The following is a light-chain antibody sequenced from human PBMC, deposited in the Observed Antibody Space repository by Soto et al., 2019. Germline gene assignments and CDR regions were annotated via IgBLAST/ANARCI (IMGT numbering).Light chain of an antibody. CDR3: QSYDSSLSVV. Sequence: QSVLTQPPSVSGAPGQRVTISCTGSSSNIGAGYDVHWYQKLPGTAPKLLIYGNTIRPSGVPDRFTGSKSGTSASLAITGLQAEDEADYYCQSYDSSLSVVFGGGTKLTVL. V-gene: IGLV1-40*01. CDR1: SSNIGAGYD. J-gene: IGLJ2*01. CDR2: GNT.